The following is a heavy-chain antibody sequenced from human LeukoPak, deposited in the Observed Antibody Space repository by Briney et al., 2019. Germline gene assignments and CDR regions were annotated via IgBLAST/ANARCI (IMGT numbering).Heavy chain of an antibody. CDR2: IHPSGGST. D-gene: IGHD6-19*01. CDR3: ARVRFSSGWYIAFDM. Sequence: GSLKVSCKASGDTFSSNYVQWVRQAPGQGLEWMGIIHPSGGSTTYAQKFQGRVTMTRDTSTSTVYMELSSLRSEDTAVYYCARVRFSSGWYIAFDMWGQGTMVTVAS. V-gene: IGHV1-46*01. J-gene: IGHJ3*02. CDR1: GDTFSSNY.